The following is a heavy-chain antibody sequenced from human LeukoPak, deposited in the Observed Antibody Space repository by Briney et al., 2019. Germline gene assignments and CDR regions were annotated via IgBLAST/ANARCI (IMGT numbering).Heavy chain of an antibody. CDR3: ANGNGQQFLGWLHEAYFDY. D-gene: IGHD3-3*01. J-gene: IGHJ4*02. V-gene: IGHV3-48*01. CDR1: GFTFSSYS. CDR2: ITSTSSAM. Sequence: GGSLRPSCAASGFTFSSYSMNWVRQAPGKGLEWVSYITSTSSAMHYADSVKGRITISRGNSKNTLYLQMNSLRVEDTAVYYCANGNGQQFLGWLHEAYFDYWGQGTLVTVSS.